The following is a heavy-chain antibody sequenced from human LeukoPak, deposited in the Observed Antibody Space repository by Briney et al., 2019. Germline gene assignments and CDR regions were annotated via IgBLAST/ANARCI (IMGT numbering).Heavy chain of an antibody. V-gene: IGHV1-46*01. D-gene: IGHD6-13*01. CDR1: GYTFTNYG. CDR3: ARDRIAAAGSKAFDI. J-gene: IGHJ3*02. Sequence: ASVKVSCKASGYTFTNYGFSWVRQAPGQGLEWMGIINPSGGSTSYAQKFQGRVTMTRDTSTSTVYMELSSLRSEDTAVYYCARDRIAAAGSKAFDIWGQGTMVTVSS. CDR2: INPSGGST.